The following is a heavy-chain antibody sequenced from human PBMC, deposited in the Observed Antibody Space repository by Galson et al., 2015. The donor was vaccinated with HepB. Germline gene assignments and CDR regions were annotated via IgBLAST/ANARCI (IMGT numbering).Heavy chain of an antibody. Sequence: SVKVSCKASGDTFSSYDIRWVRQAPGQGLEWMGRIIPNLGIANYAQKFQGRVTITTDTSTSTAYMELSSLRSEDTAVYYCANNWGGPVFRYFNDPCGMDFWGQGTTVTVSS. D-gene: IGHD3-9*01. J-gene: IGHJ6*02. CDR2: IIPNLGIA. CDR3: ANNWGGPVFRYFNDPCGMDF. V-gene: IGHV1-69*04. CDR1: GDTFSSYD.